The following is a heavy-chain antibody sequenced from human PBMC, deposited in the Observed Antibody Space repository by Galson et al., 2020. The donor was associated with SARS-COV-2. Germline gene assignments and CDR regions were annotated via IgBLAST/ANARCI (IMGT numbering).Heavy chain of an antibody. V-gene: IGHV4-34*01. D-gene: IGHD2-15*01. J-gene: IGHJ4*02. Sequence: SQASETLSLTCAVYGGSFSGHYWNWIRQSPGKGLEWIGEINHSGSTDYISSLKSRVTISVDRSKNQFSLKLRSVTAADTAVYYCLRASRPPVVSVFIGGPNNFDYWSQGTLVTFSS. CDR1: GGSFSGHY. CDR2: INHSGST. CDR3: LRASRPPVVSVFIGGPNNFDY.